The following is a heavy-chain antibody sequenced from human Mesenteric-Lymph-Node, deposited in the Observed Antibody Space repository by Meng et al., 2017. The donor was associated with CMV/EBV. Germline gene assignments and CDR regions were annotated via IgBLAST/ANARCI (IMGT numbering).Heavy chain of an antibody. CDR2: IYYSGIYNTVST. J-gene: IGHJ4*02. D-gene: IGHD3-22*01. Sequence: LRLSCAASGFTFSSYAMHWVRQPPGKGLEWIGYIYYSGIYNTVSTYYNPSLESRVTMSVDTSKNQFSLKLRSVTAADTAVYYCAREDDSSGYYFDYWGQGTLVTVSS. V-gene: IGHV4-30-4*01. CDR3: AREDDSSGYYFDY. CDR1: GFTFSSYAMH.